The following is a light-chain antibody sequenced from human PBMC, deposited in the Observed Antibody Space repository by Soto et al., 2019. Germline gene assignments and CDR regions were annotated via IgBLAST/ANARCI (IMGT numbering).Light chain of an antibody. V-gene: IGKV1-39*01. J-gene: IGKJ1*01. CDR3: QQSHSAPWT. CDR1: QSISSY. Sequence: DIQMTQSPFSLSASVGDRITITCRASQSISSYLNWYQQKPGKAPKVLIYAASSLQSGVPSRFSGSGSGTDFTLTISSLQPEDFATYYCQQSHSAPWTFGQGTRVDIK. CDR2: AAS.